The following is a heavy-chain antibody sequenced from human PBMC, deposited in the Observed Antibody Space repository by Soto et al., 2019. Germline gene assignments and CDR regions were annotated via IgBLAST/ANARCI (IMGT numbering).Heavy chain of an antibody. J-gene: IGHJ4*02. CDR3: ARGGVDYYDSSGYYFSPYYFDY. V-gene: IGHV1-2*04. Sequence: ASVKVSCKASGYTFTGYYMHWVRQAPGQGLEWMGWINPNSGGTNCAQTFQGWVTMTRDTSISTAYMELSRLRSDDTAVYYCARGGVDYYDSSGYYFSPYYFDYWGQGTLVTVSS. D-gene: IGHD3-22*01. CDR2: INPNSGGT. CDR1: GYTFTGYY.